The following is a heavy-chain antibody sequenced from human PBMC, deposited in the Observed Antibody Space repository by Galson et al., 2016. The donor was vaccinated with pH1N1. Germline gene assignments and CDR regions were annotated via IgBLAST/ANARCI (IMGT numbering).Heavy chain of an antibody. J-gene: IGHJ5*02. V-gene: IGHV2-5*02. CDR1: GFSLTSSGMC. D-gene: IGHD3-10*01. CDR2: IHWDDDK. Sequence: PALVKPTQTLRLTCSLSGFSLTSSGMCVGWIRQFPGKAPEWLAPIHWDDDKRYHLSFKNRLTLTRDNSTNEVVLTMTNLEPLDSGTYYCARRVYAFGVSFDPWGQGTLVTVSS. CDR3: ARRVYAFGVSFDP.